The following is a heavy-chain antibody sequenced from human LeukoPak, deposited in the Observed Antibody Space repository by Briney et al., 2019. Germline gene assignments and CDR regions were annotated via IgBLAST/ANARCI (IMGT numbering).Heavy chain of an antibody. Sequence: KPSETLSLTCAVYGGSFSGYYWSWIRQPPGKGLEWIGEINHSGSTNYNPSLKSRVTISVDTSKNQFSLKLSSVTAADTAVYYCARGGARQYDFWSGPLAYYYMDVWGKGTTVTVSS. CDR1: GGSFSGYY. D-gene: IGHD3-3*01. J-gene: IGHJ6*03. CDR2: INHSGST. CDR3: ARGGARQYDFWSGPLAYYYMDV. V-gene: IGHV4-34*01.